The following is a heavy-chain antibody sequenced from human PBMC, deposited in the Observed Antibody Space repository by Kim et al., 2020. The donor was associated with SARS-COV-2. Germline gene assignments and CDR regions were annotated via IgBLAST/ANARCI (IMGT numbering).Heavy chain of an antibody. Sequence: IHYADSVKGRFTLSRDNAKNSLYLQMNSLRAEDTAVYYCARDTPLVSLGYWGQGTLVTVSS. D-gene: IGHD3-10*01. V-gene: IGHV3-11*04. J-gene: IGHJ4*02. CDR2: I. CDR3: ARDTPLVSLGY.